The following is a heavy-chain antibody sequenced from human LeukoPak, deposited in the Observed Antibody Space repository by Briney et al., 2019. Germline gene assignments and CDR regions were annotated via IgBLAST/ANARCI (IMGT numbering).Heavy chain of an antibody. D-gene: IGHD1-26*01. CDR3: ARDARRGSYELEDWFDP. J-gene: IGHJ5*02. V-gene: IGHV1-18*01. CDR2: ISAYNGNT. Sequence: ASVKSSCKASGYTFTSYGISWVRQAPGQGLEWMGWISAYNGNTNYAQKLQGRITMTTDTSTSTAYMELRSLRSDDTAVYYCARDARRGSYELEDWFDPWGQGTLVTVSS. CDR1: GYTFTSYG.